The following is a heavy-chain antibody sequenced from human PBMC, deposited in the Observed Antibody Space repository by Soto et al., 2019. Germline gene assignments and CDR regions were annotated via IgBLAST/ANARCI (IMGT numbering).Heavy chain of an antibody. J-gene: IGHJ4*02. Sequence: EVQLVQSGGGSVQPGGSLRLSCAASGFTFTNYWMHWVRQVPGKGLVWVARIDGIGTGTSYSDSVRGRFTISRDNAENMLYLQMNSRRAEDTAVYYCTTVFEYWGRGTLVTVSS. V-gene: IGHV3-74*01. CDR3: TTVFEY. CDR1: GFTFTNYW. CDR2: IDGIGTGT.